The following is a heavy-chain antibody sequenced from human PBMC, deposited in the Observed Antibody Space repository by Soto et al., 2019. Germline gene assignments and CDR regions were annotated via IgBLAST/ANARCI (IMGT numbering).Heavy chain of an antibody. Sequence: QVQLVQSGAEVKKPGSSVKVSCKASGGTFSSYTISWVRQAPGQGLEWMGRIIPILGIANYAQKFQGRVTITADKATSTAYMELSSLRSEDTAVYYCARRPRDSNYYMDVWGKGTTVTVSS. CDR3: ARRPRDSNYYMDV. CDR2: IIPILGIA. CDR1: GGTFSSYT. D-gene: IGHD4-4*01. J-gene: IGHJ6*03. V-gene: IGHV1-69*02.